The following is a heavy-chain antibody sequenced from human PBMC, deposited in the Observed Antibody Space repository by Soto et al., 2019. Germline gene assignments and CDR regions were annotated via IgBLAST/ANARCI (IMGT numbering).Heavy chain of an antibody. CDR1: GGSISSYY. CDR2: IYYSGST. V-gene: IGHV4-59*01. D-gene: IGHD4-17*01. Sequence: QVQLQESGPGLVKPSETLSLTCTVSGGSISSYYWSWIRQPPGKGLEWIGYIYYSGSTNYNPSLKSXVTLSXXTSKNQFSLKLSSVTAADTAVYYCARVRYGDYVDYWGQGTLVTVSS. CDR3: ARVRYGDYVDY. J-gene: IGHJ4*02.